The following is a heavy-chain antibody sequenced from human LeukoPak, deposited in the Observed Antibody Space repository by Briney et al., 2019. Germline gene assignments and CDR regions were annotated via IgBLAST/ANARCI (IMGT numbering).Heavy chain of an antibody. CDR1: GFTFSGHA. D-gene: IGHD1-26*01. Sequence: GGSLRLSCAASGFTFSGHAMSRGRQAPGKGLNWLSTITGGAENTYYAGSVKGRFTISRDNSKNTVYLQMDSLRVEDTAVYYCAKVLSGSQDYWGQGTLVTVFS. J-gene: IGHJ4*02. CDR3: AKVLSGSQDY. CDR2: ITGGAENT. V-gene: IGHV3-23*01.